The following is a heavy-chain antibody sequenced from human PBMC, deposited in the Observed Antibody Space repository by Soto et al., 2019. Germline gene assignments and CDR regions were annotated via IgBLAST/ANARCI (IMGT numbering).Heavy chain of an antibody. J-gene: IGHJ5*01. CDR2: IGGTGTDT. Sequence: DVQLLESGGGLVQPGGSLTLSCAAPRFTFSDFAMSWVRQAPGKGLEWVSSIGGTGTDTHYADSVKGRFTISRDNSRNTLYLQIDSLRDEDTAVYYCAKDAVPYNGKWDWFDSWGQGTLVIVSS. CDR3: AKDAVPYNGKWDWFDS. V-gene: IGHV3-23*01. CDR1: RFTFSDFA. D-gene: IGHD1-20*01.